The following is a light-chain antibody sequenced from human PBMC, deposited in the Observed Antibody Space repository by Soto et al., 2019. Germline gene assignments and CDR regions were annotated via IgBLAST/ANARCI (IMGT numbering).Light chain of an antibody. Sequence: QSVLTQPASVSGSPGQSITISCTGTSSDVGGYNYVSWYQHHPGKAPKLMIYEVSNRPSGVSNRFSGSKSGNTASLTISGLQAEDEADYYCSSYTSSSTPVVFGGETKLTVL. CDR2: EVS. CDR3: SSYTSSSTPVV. CDR1: SSDVGGYNY. J-gene: IGLJ2*01. V-gene: IGLV2-14*01.